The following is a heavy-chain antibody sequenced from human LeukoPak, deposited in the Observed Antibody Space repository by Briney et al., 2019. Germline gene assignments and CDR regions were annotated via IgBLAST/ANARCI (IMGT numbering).Heavy chain of an antibody. Sequence: SETLSLTCTVSVGSISSSSYYWGWIRQSPGKGLEWIGSIYYSGSTYYNPSLKSRVTISMDTSKNQFSLKLSSVSAADAAVYYCATHPLMRARYYFDYWGQGTLVTVSS. V-gene: IGHV4-39*01. CDR3: ATHPLMRARYYFDY. CDR1: VGSISSSSYY. CDR2: IYYSGST. J-gene: IGHJ4*02.